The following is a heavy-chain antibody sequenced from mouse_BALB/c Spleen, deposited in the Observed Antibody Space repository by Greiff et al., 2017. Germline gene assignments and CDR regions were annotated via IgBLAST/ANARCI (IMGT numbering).Heavy chain of an antibody. CDR1: GYTFTSYW. CDR2: IYPGDGDT. Sequence: QVQLKQSGAELARPGASVKLSCKASGYTFTSYWMQWVKQRPGQGLEWIGAIYPGDGDTRYTQKLKGKATLTADKSSSTAYMQLSSLASEDSAVYYCASRVTTFDVGGEGTTVTVSS. CDR3: ASRVTTFDV. D-gene: IGHD2-10*02. J-gene: IGHJ1*01. V-gene: IGHV1-87*01.